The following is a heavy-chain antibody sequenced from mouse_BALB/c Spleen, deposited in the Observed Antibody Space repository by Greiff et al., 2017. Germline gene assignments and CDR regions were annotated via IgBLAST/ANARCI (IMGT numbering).Heavy chain of an antibody. J-gene: IGHJ4*01. V-gene: IGHV1-7*01. Sequence: QVQLQQSGAELAKPGASVKMSCKASGYTFTSYWMHWVKQRPGPGLEWIGYINPSTGYTEYNQKFKDKATLTADKSSSTAYMQLSSLTSEDSAVYYCARRTTAKYYYAMDYWGQGTSVTVSS. CDR1: GYTFTSYW. CDR2: INPSTGYT. D-gene: IGHD1-2*01. CDR3: ARRTTAKYYYAMDY.